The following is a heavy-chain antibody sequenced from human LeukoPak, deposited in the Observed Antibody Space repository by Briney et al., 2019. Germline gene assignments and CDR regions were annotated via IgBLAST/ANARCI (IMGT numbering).Heavy chain of an antibody. Sequence: ASVKVSCKASGYTFTSYDINWVRQATGQGLEWMGWMNPNSGNTGYAQKFQGRVTMTRNTSISTAYMELSSLRSEDTAVYYCARVSDISVAGNFDYWGQGTLVTVSS. D-gene: IGHD6-19*01. V-gene: IGHV1-8*01. J-gene: IGHJ4*02. CDR3: ARVSDISVAGNFDY. CDR2: MNPNSGNT. CDR1: GYTFTSYD.